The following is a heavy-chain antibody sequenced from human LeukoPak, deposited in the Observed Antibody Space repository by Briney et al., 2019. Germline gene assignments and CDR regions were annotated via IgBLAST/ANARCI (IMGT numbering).Heavy chain of an antibody. Sequence: SETLSLTCTVSGGSISSYYWSWIRQPAGKGLEWNGRIYTSGSTNYNPSLKSRVTMSVDTSKNQFSLKLSSVTAADTAVYYCARASYSGAARGAVNWFDPWGQGTLVTVSS. CDR1: GGSISSYY. J-gene: IGHJ5*02. V-gene: IGHV4-4*07. D-gene: IGHD6-6*01. CDR2: IYTSGST. CDR3: ARASYSGAARGAVNWFDP.